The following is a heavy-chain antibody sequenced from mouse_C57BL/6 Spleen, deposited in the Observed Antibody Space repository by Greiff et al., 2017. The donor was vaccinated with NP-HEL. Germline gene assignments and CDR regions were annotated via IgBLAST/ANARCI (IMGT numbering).Heavy chain of an antibody. CDR3: ARVIRGAMDY. Sequence: EVKLMESGGGLVKPGGSLKLSCAASGFTFSDYGMHWVRQAPEKGLEWVAYISSGSSTIYYADTVKGRFTISRDNAKNTLFLQMTSLRSEDTAMYYCARVIRGAMDYWGQGTSVTVSS. CDR2: ISSGSSTI. D-gene: IGHD2-4*01. J-gene: IGHJ4*01. CDR1: GFTFSDYG. V-gene: IGHV5-17*01.